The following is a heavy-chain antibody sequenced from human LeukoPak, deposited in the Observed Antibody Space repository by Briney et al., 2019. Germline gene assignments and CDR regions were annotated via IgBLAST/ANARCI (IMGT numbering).Heavy chain of an antibody. CDR1: GGSISSSSYY. V-gene: IGHV4-39*07. D-gene: IGHD3-22*01. J-gene: IGHJ4*02. CDR3: ARKSSYYDSSGYYHFDY. Sequence: SETLSLTCTVSGGSISSSSYYWGWIRQPPGKGLEWIGSIYYSGSTYYNPSLKSRVTISVDTSKNQFSLKLSPVTAADTAVYYCARKSSYYDSSGYYHFDYWGQGTLVTVSS. CDR2: IYYSGST.